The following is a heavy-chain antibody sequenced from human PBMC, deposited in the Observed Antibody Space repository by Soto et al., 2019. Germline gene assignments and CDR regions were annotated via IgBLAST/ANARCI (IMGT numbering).Heavy chain of an antibody. CDR1: GGTFSSYA. D-gene: IGHD2-2*01. V-gene: IGHV1-69*01. J-gene: IGHJ6*02. CDR2: IIPIVGSA. Sequence: QVQLVQSGAEVKKPGSSVKVSCKASGGTFSSYAISWVRQAPGQGLEWMGGIIPIVGSANYAQKFQGRVTITADESTSTAYMELSSLRSEDTAVYYCARSQGSSTSLEIYYYYYYGMDVWGPGTTVTVSS. CDR3: ARSQGSSTSLEIYYYYYYGMDV.